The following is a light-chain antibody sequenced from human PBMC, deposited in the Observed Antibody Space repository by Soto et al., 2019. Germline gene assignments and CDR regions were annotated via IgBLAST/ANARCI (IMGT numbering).Light chain of an antibody. CDR3: QSYDTSLSGSV. CDR1: SSNIGAGYD. J-gene: IGLJ2*01. V-gene: IGLV1-40*01. CDR2: GNN. Sequence: QSVLTQPPSVSGAPGQRVTISCTGTSSNIGAGYDVHWYQHLPGTAPKLLIYGNNDRPSGVPDRFSGSKSGTSASLAITGLHAEDEADYYCQSYDTSLSGSVFGRGTELTVL.